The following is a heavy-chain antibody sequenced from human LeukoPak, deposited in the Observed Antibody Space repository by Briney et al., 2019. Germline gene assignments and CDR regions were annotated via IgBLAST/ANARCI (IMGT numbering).Heavy chain of an antibody. CDR1: GFTFSSYS. CDR2: ISSSSSYI. Sequence: GGSLRLSCAASGFTFSSYSMNWVRQAPGKGLEWVSSISSSSSYIYYADSVKGRFTISRDNAKDSLYLQMNSLRAEDTAVYYCARMGAVADLTFDYWGQGTLVTVSS. J-gene: IGHJ4*02. CDR3: ARMGAVADLTFDY. V-gene: IGHV3-21*01. D-gene: IGHD6-19*01.